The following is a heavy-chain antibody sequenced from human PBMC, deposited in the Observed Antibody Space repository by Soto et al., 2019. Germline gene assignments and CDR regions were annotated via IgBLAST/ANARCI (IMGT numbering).Heavy chain of an antibody. CDR1: GGSISSYY. J-gene: IGHJ6*02. CDR2: IYYSGST. D-gene: IGHD2-2*02. V-gene: IGHV4-59*01. Sequence: SETLSLTCTVSGGSISSYYWSWIRQPPGKGLEWIGYIYYSGSTNYNPSLKSRVTISVDTSKNQFSLKLSSVTAADTAVYYCAREVVVVQAAIGDLLVYGMDVWGQGTTVTVSS. CDR3: AREVVVVQAAIGDLLVYGMDV.